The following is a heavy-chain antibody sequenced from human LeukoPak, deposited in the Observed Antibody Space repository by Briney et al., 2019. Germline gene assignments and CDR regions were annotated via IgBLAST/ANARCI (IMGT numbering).Heavy chain of an antibody. D-gene: IGHD3-22*01. Sequence: PGGSLRLSCAASGFTFSTYWMSWVRQAPGKGLEWVSSISSSSSYIYYADSVKGRFTISRDNAKNSLYLQMNSLRAEDTAVYYCARDPRLGYFPLDYWGQGTLVTVSS. CDR3: ARDPRLGYFPLDY. J-gene: IGHJ4*02. V-gene: IGHV3-21*01. CDR1: GFTFSTYW. CDR2: ISSSSSYI.